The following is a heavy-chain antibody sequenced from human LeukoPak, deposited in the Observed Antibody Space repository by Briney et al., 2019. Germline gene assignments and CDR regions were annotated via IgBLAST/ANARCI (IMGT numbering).Heavy chain of an antibody. D-gene: IGHD5-18*01. CDR3: ARGLGGYSYGVRYYYMDV. V-gene: IGHV3-23*01. Sequence: GGSLRLSCAASGFTFSSYGMSWVRQAPGKGLEWVSAISGSGGSTYYADSVKGRFTISRDNSKNTLYLQMNSLRAEDTAVYYCARGLGGYSYGVRYYYMDVWGKGTTVTISS. CDR1: GFTFSSYG. CDR2: ISGSGGST. J-gene: IGHJ6*03.